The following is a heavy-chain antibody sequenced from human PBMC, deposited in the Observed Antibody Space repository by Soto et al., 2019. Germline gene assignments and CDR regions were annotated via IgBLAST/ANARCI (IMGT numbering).Heavy chain of an antibody. V-gene: IGHV3-21*01. CDR1: GFTFSSYT. J-gene: IGHJ4*02. Sequence: PGGSLRLSCAASGFTFSSYTMNWVRQAPGKGLEWVSSISSSSMYIYYGDSVKGRFTISRDNAKNSLYLQMNSLRAEDTAVYYCTKDQSYNILNGDIVDWGQGTLVTVSS. CDR2: ISSSSMYI. D-gene: IGHD3-9*01. CDR3: TKDQSYNILNGDIVD.